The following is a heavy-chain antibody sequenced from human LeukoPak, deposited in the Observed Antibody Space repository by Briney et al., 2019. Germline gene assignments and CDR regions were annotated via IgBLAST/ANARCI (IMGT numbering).Heavy chain of an antibody. V-gene: IGHV1-2*06. CDR2: INPNSGGT. J-gene: IGHJ4*02. Sequence: EASVKVSRKASGYTFTGYYMHWVRQAPGQWLEWMGRINPNSGGTNYAQKFQGRVTMTRDTSISTAYMELSRLRSDDTAVYYCARDPGQYYYGSGSPDYWGQGTLVTVSS. CDR3: ARDPGQYYYGSGSPDY. D-gene: IGHD3-10*01. CDR1: GYTFTGYY.